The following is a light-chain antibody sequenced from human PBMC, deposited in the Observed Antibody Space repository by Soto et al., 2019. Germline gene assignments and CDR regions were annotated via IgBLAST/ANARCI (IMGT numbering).Light chain of an antibody. CDR1: SSDVGSYNL. V-gene: IGLV2-23*01. CDR3: CSYAGSSTLS. CDR2: EGS. Sequence: ALTQPASVSGSPGQSITISCTGTSSDVGSYNLVSWYQQHPGKAPKLMIYEGSKRPSGVSNRFSGSKSGNTASLTISGLQAEDEADYYCCSYAGSSTLSFGGGTKLTVL. J-gene: IGLJ2*01.